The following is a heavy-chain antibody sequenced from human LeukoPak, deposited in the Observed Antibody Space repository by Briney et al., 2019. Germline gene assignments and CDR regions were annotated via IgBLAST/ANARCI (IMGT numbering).Heavy chain of an antibody. CDR3: ARGGPIAAAGVYFDY. J-gene: IGHJ4*02. Sequence: GGSLRLSCAASGFTFSSYWMHWVRQAPGRGRVWVSRFNSDGSSTSYADSVKGRFTISRDNDKNTLYLQMNSLRAEDTAVYYCARGGPIAAAGVYFDYWGQGTLVTVSS. CDR2: FNSDGSST. CDR1: GFTFSSYW. D-gene: IGHD6-13*01. V-gene: IGHV3-74*01.